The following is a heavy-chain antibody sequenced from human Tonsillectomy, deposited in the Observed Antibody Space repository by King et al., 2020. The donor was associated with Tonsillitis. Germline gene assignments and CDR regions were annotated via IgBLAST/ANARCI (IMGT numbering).Heavy chain of an antibody. CDR1: GFSLSTSGVG. D-gene: IGHD3-22*01. CDR3: AHSSTSSGYYVRLGAFDI. J-gene: IGHJ3*02. CDR2: IYWNDDK. Sequence: ITLKESGPTLVKPTQTLTLTCTFSGFSLSTSGVGVGWIRQPPGKALEWLALIYWNDDKRYSPSLKSRLTITKDTSKNQVVLTMTNMDPVDTATYYCAHSSTSSGYYVRLGAFDIWGQGTMVTVSS. V-gene: IGHV2-5*01.